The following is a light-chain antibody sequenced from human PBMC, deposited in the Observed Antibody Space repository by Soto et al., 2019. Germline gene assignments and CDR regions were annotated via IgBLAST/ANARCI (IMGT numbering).Light chain of an antibody. CDR2: AAS. CDR1: QGISSY. V-gene: IGKV1-8*01. CDR3: QQSRT. Sequence: AIRMTQSPSSFSASTGDRVTITCRASQGISSYLAWYQQKPGKAPKLLIYAASTLQSGVPSRFSGSGSGTDFTLTISCLQSEDFAVYYCQQSRTFGQGTKVEIK. J-gene: IGKJ1*01.